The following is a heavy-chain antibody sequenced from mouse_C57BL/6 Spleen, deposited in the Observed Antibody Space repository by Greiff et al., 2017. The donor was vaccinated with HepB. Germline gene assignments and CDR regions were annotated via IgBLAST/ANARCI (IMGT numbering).Heavy chain of an antibody. Sequence: QVQLQQPGAELVKPGASVKMSCKASGYTFTSYWITWVKQRPGQGLEWIGDIYPGSGSTNYNEKFKSKATLTVDTSSSTAYMQLSSLTSEDSAVYYCAIYYGSSCWFAYWGQGTLVTVSA. D-gene: IGHD1-1*01. J-gene: IGHJ3*01. CDR3: AIYYGSSCWFAY. CDR1: GYTFTSYW. CDR2: IYPGSGST. V-gene: IGHV1-55*01.